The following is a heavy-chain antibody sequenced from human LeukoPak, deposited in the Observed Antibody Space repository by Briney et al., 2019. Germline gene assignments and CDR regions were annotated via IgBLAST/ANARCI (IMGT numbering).Heavy chain of an antibody. V-gene: IGHV4-4*07. CDR2: IYTSGST. Sequence: PSETLSLTCTVSGGSIGVYYWSWIRQPAGKGLEWIGRIYTSGSTNYNPSLKSRVTMSVDTSKNQFSLKLSSVTAADTAVYYCARVGVEGYYYYYMDVWGKGTTVTVSS. CDR1: GGSIGVYY. J-gene: IGHJ6*03. CDR3: ARVGVEGYYYYYMDV. D-gene: IGHD2-15*01.